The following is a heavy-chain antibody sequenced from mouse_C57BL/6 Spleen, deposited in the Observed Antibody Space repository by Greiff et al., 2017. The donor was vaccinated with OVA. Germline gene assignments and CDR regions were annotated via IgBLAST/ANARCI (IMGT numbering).Heavy chain of an antibody. CDR1: GYAFSSSW. Sequence: QVQLQQSGPELVKPGASVKISCKASGYAFSSSWMNWVKQRPGQGLEWIGRIYPGDGDTNYHGKFKGKGTLTADKSSSTAYMPLSSLTSEDSAVYFCARLEYYGSSSDWYFDVWGTGTTVTVSS. J-gene: IGHJ1*03. CDR2: IYPGDGDT. D-gene: IGHD1-1*01. CDR3: ARLEYYGSSSDWYFDV. V-gene: IGHV1-82*01.